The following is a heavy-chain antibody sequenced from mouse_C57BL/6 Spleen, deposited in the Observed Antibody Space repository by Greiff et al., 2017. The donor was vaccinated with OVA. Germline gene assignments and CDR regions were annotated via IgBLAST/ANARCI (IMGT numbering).Heavy chain of an antibody. Sequence: VKLQQPGAELVKPGASVKMSCKASGYTFTSYWITWVKQRPGQGLEWIGDIYPGSGSTNYNEKFKSKATLTVDTSSSTAYMQLSSLTSEDSAVYYGARGGAGGRYYFDYWGQGTTLTVSS. CDR3: ARGGAGGRYYFDY. CDR2: IYPGSGST. J-gene: IGHJ2*01. V-gene: IGHV1-55*01. CDR1: GYTFTSYW.